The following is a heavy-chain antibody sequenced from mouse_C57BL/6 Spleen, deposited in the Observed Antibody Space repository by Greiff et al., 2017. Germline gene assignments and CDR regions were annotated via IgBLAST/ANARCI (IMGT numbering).Heavy chain of an antibody. V-gene: IGHV3-6*01. CDR1: GYSITSGYY. J-gene: IGHJ4*01. CDR3: ARDGYYYAMDY. D-gene: IGHD2-2*01. CDR2: ISYDGSN. Sequence: VQLQQSGPGLVKPSQSLSLTCSVTGYSITSGYYWNWIRQFPGNKLEWMGYISYDGSNNYNPSLKNRISITRDTSKNTFFLKLNSVTTEDTATYYCARDGYYYAMDYWGQGTSVTVSS.